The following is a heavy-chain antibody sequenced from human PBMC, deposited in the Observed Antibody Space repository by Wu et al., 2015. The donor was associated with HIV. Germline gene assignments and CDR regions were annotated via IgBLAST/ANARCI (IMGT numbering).Heavy chain of an antibody. J-gene: IGHJ4*02. D-gene: IGHD3-9*01. Sequence: QVQLVQSGAEVKKPGASVQVSCKSSGYTFTAYYMHWLRQAPGQGLEWMGWINPNSGGTNFAQKFQDRVTLTRDTSISTAYIEMSGLRSDDTAVYYCARDYYDVLTTYSHYFFDLWGQGTLVTVSS. CDR3: ARDYYDVLTTYSHYFFDL. CDR2: INPNSGGT. V-gene: IGHV1-2*02. CDR1: GYTFTAYY.